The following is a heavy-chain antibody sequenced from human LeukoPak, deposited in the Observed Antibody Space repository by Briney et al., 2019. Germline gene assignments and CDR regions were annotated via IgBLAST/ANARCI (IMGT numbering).Heavy chain of an antibody. Sequence: SWVRQAPGKGLEWVGRIKSKTDGGTTDYAAPVKGRFTISRDDSKNTLYLQMNSLKTDDTAVYYCTTDQIGGYSGSYYYYYYMDVWGKGTTVTVSS. CDR3: TTDQIGGYSGSYYYYYYMDV. CDR2: IKSKTDGGTT. D-gene: IGHD1-26*01. V-gene: IGHV3-15*01. J-gene: IGHJ6*03.